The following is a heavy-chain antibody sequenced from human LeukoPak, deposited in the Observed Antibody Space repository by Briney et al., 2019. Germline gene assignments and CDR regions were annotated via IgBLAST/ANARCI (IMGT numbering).Heavy chain of an antibody. D-gene: IGHD6-19*01. CDR1: GFTFGDYA. J-gene: IGHJ4*02. Sequence: GGSLRLSCTTSGFTFGDYAVSWVRQAPGKGLEWVGVIRSKAYGGTTESAPSVKDRFSILRDDSKSIAYLQMNSLRTEGAAVYYCTRAFEPNTGWYIHFYWGQGTLVTVSS. CDR2: IRSKAYGGTT. V-gene: IGHV3-49*04. CDR3: TRAFEPNTGWYIHFY.